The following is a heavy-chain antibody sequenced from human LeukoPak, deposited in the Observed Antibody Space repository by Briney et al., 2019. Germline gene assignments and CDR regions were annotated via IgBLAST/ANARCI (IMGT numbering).Heavy chain of an antibody. Sequence: GGSLRLSCAASGFTFSSYAMSWVRQAPGKGLEWASAISGSGGSTYYADSVKGRFTISRDNSKNTLYLQMNSLRAEDTAVYYCAKGPGIQLWSDYWGQGTLVTVSS. CDR3: AKGPGIQLWSDY. J-gene: IGHJ4*02. CDR1: GFTFSSYA. D-gene: IGHD5-18*01. V-gene: IGHV3-23*01. CDR2: ISGSGGST.